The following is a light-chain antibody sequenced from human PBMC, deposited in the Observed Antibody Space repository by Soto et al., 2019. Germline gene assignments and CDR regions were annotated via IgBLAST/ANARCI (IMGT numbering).Light chain of an antibody. CDR3: QSYDPRLSGPWV. CDR1: SSNIGAGYD. Sequence: QSVLTQPPSVSGAPGQRVIISCTGSSSNIGAGYDVFWYQQLPGRAPKLLIYVNTNRPSGVPDRFSGSKSGSSASLAIAGLQAEDEADYYGQSYDPRLSGPWVFGGGTKLTVL. CDR2: VNT. J-gene: IGLJ3*02. V-gene: IGLV1-40*01.